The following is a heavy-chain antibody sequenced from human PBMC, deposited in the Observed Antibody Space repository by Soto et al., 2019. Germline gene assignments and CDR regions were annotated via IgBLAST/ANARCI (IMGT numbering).Heavy chain of an antibody. CDR3: ARDCAFAFDY. CDR1: GFTLTTYS. J-gene: IGHJ4*02. CDR2: IRSSDNSI. V-gene: IGHV3-48*04. D-gene: IGHD2-21*01. Sequence: EVQLVESGGGLVQPGESLRLSCAASGFTLTTYSMNWVRQAPGKGLEWISYIRSSDNSIFYADSVKGRFTISSDTAKNSLYLQMNNLRAEDTAVYYCARDCAFAFDYWGQGALVTVSS.